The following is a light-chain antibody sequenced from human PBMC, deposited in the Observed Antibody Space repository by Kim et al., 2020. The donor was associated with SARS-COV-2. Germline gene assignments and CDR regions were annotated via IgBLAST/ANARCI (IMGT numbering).Light chain of an antibody. Sequence: ASVGDRVTITCRASQTISSYVNWYQQKPGKAPNLLIYAASSLQSGVPSRIRGSGSGTDFTLTISSLQPEDFATYYCQQSYSTPRTFGQGTKVEIK. V-gene: IGKV1-39*01. CDR3: QQSYSTPRT. J-gene: IGKJ1*01. CDR1: QTISSY. CDR2: AAS.